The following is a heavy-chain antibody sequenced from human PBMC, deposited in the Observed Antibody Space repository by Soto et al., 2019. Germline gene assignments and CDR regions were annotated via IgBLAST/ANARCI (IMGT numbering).Heavy chain of an antibody. J-gene: IGHJ4*02. CDR2: TYYRSKWND. CDR3: ARDEVVAGRFDH. D-gene: IGHD6-19*01. V-gene: IGHV6-1*01. Sequence: PSQTLSLTCAISGDSVSSNSAAWNWIRQSPSRGLEWLGRTYYRSKWNDDYAVSVRSRATISADTSKNQFSLQLNSVTPEDTAVYYCARDEVVAGRFDHWGQGTLVTVSS. CDR1: GDSVSSNSAA.